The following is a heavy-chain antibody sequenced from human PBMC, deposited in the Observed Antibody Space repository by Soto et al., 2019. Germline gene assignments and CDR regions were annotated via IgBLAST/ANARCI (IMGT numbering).Heavy chain of an antibody. CDR1: GFTFSSYA. D-gene: IGHD1-1*01. CDR2: IGRSGGYT. CDR3: AKEELERQGSGFDY. J-gene: IGHJ4*02. V-gene: IGHV3-23*01. Sequence: EVPLLESGGGLVQPGGSLRLSCAASGFTFSSYAMSWVRQAPGKGLEWVSGIGRSGGYTYYADSVKGRFTISRDNSKNTLYLQMNSLRAEDTAVYYCAKEELERQGSGFDYWGQGTLVTVSS.